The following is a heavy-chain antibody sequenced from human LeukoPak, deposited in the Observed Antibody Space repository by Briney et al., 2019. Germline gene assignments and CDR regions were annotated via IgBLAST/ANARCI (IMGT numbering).Heavy chain of an antibody. V-gene: IGHV3-23*01. D-gene: IGHD3-10*01. Sequence: GGSLRLSCAASGFTFSTYWMHWVRQAPGKGLHWVSTISGSGNKTYDADSVKGRFTISRDNSKNTLYLQMTGLRAEDTAVYYCAKLKRVGIAPFDDWGQGTLVTVSS. J-gene: IGHJ4*02. CDR1: GFTFSTYW. CDR3: AKLKRVGIAPFDD. CDR2: ISGSGNKT.